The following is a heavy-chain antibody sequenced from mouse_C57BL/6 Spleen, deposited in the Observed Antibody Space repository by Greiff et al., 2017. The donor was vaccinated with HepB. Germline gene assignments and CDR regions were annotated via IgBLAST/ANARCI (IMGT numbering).Heavy chain of an antibody. Sequence: EVKLMESGAELVKPGASVKLSCTASGFNIKDYYMHWVKQRTEQGLEWIGRIDPEDGETKYAPKFQGKATITADTSSNTASLQLSSLTSEDTAVYYCASGLLRFDYWGQGTTLTVSS. D-gene: IGHD1-1*01. CDR3: ASGLLRFDY. J-gene: IGHJ2*01. CDR2: IDPEDGET. V-gene: IGHV14-2*01. CDR1: GFNIKDYY.